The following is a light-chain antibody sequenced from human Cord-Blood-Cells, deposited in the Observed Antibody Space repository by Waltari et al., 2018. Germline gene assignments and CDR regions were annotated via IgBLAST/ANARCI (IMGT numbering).Light chain of an antibody. V-gene: IGKV3-15*01. CDR1: QSVSSN. Sequence: EIVMTQPPATLSVSPGERDPLSCRASQSVSSNLAWYQPKPGQAPRLLIYGASTRATGIPARFSGSGSGTEFTLTISSLQSEDFAVYYCQQYNNWPLSFGQGTKLEIK. CDR2: GAS. CDR3: QQYNNWPLS. J-gene: IGKJ2*03.